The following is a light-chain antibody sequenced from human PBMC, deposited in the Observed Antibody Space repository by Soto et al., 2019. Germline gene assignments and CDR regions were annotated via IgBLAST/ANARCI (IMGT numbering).Light chain of an antibody. CDR3: SSYTSSSTPVR. CDR1: SSDVGGYNY. J-gene: IGLJ3*02. V-gene: IGLV2-14*01. CDR2: DVS. Sequence: QSVLTQPASVSASPGQSITISCTGTSSDVGGYNYVSWYQQHPGKAPKLMIYDVSNRPSGVSNRFSGSKSGNTASLTISGLQAEDEADYYCSSYTSSSTPVRFGGWTKLTVL.